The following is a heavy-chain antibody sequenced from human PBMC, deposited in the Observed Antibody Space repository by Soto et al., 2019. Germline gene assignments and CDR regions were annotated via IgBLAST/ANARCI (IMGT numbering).Heavy chain of an antibody. V-gene: IGHV1-69*01. D-gene: IGHD1-1*01. Sequence: QVQLVQSGAEVKKPGSSVKVSCKASGDTFSSYAISWVRQAPGQGLEWMGGIIPIFGKTNYAQKFQGRVTISADESTSTAYMELSSLRSEDTAVYYCARGCYNWNDDAARDDNSYGMDVWGQGTTVTVSS. CDR3: ARGCYNWNDDAARDDNSYGMDV. CDR2: IIPIFGKT. J-gene: IGHJ6*02. CDR1: GDTFSSYA.